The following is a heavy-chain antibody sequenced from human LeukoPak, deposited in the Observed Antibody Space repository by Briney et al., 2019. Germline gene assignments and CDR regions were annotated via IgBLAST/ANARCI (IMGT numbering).Heavy chain of an antibody. D-gene: IGHD3-22*01. CDR3: ARWHYYDARGYYPRGYFDY. CDR2: INPNNGDT. J-gene: IGHJ4*02. CDR1: GYPLIRQY. V-gene: IGHV1-2*02. Sequence: ASVTVSCKPSGYPLIRQYLHWVRRAPGQGLEWMGWINPNNGDTDYAQKFQGRVTMTRDTSISTAYMELSRLTSDDTAVYYCARWHYYDARGYYPRGYFDYWGQGTLVTVSS.